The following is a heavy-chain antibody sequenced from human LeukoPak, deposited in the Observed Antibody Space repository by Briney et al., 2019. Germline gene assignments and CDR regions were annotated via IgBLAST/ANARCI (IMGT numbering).Heavy chain of an antibody. CDR3: ATGSSWHSTDY. D-gene: IGHD6-13*01. V-gene: IGHV3-21*01. CDR2: ISSSSSYI. J-gene: IGHJ4*02. Sequence: GGSLRLSCAASGFTFSSYSMNWVRQAPGKGLEWVSSISSSSSYIYYADSVKGRFTISRDNAKNSLYLQMNSLRAEDTAVYYCATGSSWHSTDYWGQGTLVTVSS. CDR1: GFTFSSYS.